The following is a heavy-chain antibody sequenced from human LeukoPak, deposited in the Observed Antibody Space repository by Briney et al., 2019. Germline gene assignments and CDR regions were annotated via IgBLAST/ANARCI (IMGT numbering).Heavy chain of an antibody. Sequence: GGSLRLSCAASGFSFSDYAMNWVRLSPGKGLEWVSGTSGSGGITYYSDSVKGRFTISRDNSKNTLYLQRNSLRAEDTAVYYCAKDSVGVAGPDYWGQGSLVTVSS. J-gene: IGHJ4*02. CDR1: GFSFSDYA. CDR3: AKDSVGVAGPDY. V-gene: IGHV3-23*01. CDR2: TSGSGGIT. D-gene: IGHD6-19*01.